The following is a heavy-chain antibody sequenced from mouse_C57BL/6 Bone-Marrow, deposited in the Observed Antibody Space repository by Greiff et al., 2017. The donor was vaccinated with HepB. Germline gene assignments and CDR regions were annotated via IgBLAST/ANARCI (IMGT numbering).Heavy chain of an antibody. CDR3: ARDLLPVGRYFDY. V-gene: IGHV5-4*01. J-gene: IGHJ2*01. D-gene: IGHD1-1*01. CDR2: ISDGGSYT. CDR1: GFTFSSYA. Sequence: EVHLVESGGGLVKPGGSLKLSCAASGFTFSSYAMSWVRQTPEKRLEWVATISDGGSYTYYPDNVKGRFTISRDNAKNNLYLQMSHLKSEDTAMYYCARDLLPVGRYFDYWGQGTTLTVSS.